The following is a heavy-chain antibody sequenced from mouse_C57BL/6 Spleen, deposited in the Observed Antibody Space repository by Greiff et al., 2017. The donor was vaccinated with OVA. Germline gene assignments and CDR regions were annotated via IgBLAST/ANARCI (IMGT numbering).Heavy chain of an antibody. CDR2: IYPGNSDT. D-gene: IGHD3-2*02. CDR1: GYTFTSYW. V-gene: IGHV1-5*01. J-gene: IGHJ4*01. CDR3: TRDSSGYGGAMDY. Sequence: EVQLQQSGTVLARPGASVKMSCKTSGYTFTSYWMHWVKPRPGQGLAWIGAIYPGNSDTSYNQKVKGKATLTAATTASTAYMELSSLTNEDSAVYACTRDSSGYGGAMDYWGQGTSVTVSS.